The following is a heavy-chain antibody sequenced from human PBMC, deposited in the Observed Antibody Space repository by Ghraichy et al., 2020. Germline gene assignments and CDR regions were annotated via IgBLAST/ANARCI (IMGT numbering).Heavy chain of an antibody. CDR3: ARGHYSSSWQRGAFDI. D-gene: IGHD6-13*01. Sequence: SETLSLTCAVYGGSFSGYYWSWIRQPPGKGLEWIGEINHSGSTNYNPSLKSRVTISVDTSKNQFSLKLSSVTAADTAVYYCARGHYSSSWQRGAFDIWGQGTMVTVSS. CDR2: INHSGST. V-gene: IGHV4-34*01. CDR1: GGSFSGYY. J-gene: IGHJ3*02.